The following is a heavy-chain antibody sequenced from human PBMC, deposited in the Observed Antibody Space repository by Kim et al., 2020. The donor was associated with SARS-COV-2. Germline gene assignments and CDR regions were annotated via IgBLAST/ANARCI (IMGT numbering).Heavy chain of an antibody. CDR3: AQDQFEVDY. Sequence: GGSLRLSCAASGVTFSSYAMSWVRQAPGKGLEWVSAISDSGDTTYYADAVTGRFNISRDNSKNTLKLQMNSMRAEDKAVYYCAQDQFEVDYWGQGTLVTVSS. CDR1: GVTFSSYA. J-gene: IGHJ4*02. CDR2: ISDSGDTT. D-gene: IGHD3-10*01. V-gene: IGHV3-23*01.